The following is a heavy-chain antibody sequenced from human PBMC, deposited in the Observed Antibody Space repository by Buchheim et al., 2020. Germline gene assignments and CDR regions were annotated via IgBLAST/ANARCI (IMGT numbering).Heavy chain of an antibody. CDR3: AKGGRDHTIFGVVGPFSAFDY. D-gene: IGHD3-3*01. V-gene: IGHV3-23*01. CDR1: GFTFSSYA. Sequence: EVQLLESGGGLVQPGGSLRLSCAASGFTFSSYAMSWVRQAPGKGLEWVSAISGSGGSTYYADSVKGRFTLSSDNSKHKLSLQMNSLRAEDTAVYYCAKGGRDHTIFGVVGPFSAFDYWGQGTL. J-gene: IGHJ4*02. CDR2: ISGSGGST.